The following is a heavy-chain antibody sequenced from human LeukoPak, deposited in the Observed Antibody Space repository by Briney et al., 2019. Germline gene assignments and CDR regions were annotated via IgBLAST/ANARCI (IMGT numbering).Heavy chain of an antibody. CDR3: AKKATVTAPYWYFDL. Sequence: GGSLRLSCAVSGFTFRGAAMTWVRQAPGKGLEWVSGVSGVNTYYADSVKGRFTISRDNSKNTLYLQMNSLRAEDTAIYYCAKKATVTAPYWYFDLWGRGTLVTVSS. J-gene: IGHJ2*01. CDR1: GFTFRGAA. V-gene: IGHV3-23*01. CDR2: VSGVNT. D-gene: IGHD2-21*02.